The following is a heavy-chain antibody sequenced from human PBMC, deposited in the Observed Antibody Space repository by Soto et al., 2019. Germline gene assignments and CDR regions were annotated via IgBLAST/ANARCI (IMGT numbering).Heavy chain of an antibody. CDR1: GGTFSSYA. Sequence: QVQLVQSGAEVKKPGSSVKVSCKASGGTFSSYAISWVRQAPGQGREWMGGIIPIFGTANYAQKFQGRVTITADESTSTAYMEVGSMSYEDTAVYYCAREKVTIFGVANRYYYYGMDVWGQGTTVTVSS. J-gene: IGHJ6*02. CDR3: AREKVTIFGVANRYYYYGMDV. CDR2: IIPIFGTA. V-gene: IGHV1-69*01. D-gene: IGHD3-3*01.